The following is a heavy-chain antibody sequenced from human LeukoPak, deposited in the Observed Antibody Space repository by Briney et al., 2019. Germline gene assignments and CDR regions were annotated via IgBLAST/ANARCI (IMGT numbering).Heavy chain of an antibody. CDR2: IYPDESNI. D-gene: IGHD2-2*03. CDR3: ARPPSRGYSSSFEY. V-gene: IGHV5-51*01. Sequence: GESLKISCEGSGYSFPTYWIAWVRQMPGKGLEWMGIIYPDESNIRYSPSFQGQVTISADKSISTAYLQWSSLKASDTAMYYCARPPSRGYSSSFEYWGQGTLVTVSS. CDR1: GYSFPTYW. J-gene: IGHJ4*02.